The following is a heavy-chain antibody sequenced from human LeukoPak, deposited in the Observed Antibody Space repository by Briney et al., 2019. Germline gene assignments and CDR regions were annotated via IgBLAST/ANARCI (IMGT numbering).Heavy chain of an antibody. D-gene: IGHD6-13*01. CDR2: IYHSGNT. CDR1: GDSISTSNSY. J-gene: IGHJ4*02. Sequence: PSETLSLICTVSGDSISTSNSYWGWIRQPPGKGLEWIGSIYHSGNTYYNASLKSRVTISVDTSKNQFSLKLTSVTAADTAVYYCALRQLVTYYFDYWGQGTLVTVSS. CDR3: ALRQLVTYYFDY. V-gene: IGHV4-39*01.